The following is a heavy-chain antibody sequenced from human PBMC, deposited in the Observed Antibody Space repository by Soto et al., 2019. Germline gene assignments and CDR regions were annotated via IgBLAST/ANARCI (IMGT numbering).Heavy chain of an antibody. CDR3: ARGGENFDY. CDR2: ISTFNGNT. J-gene: IGHJ4*02. CDR1: GYTFITYG. Sequence: QVQLVQSGVEVKKPGASVKVSCKASGYTFITYGLSWVRQAPGQGLEWMGWISTFNGNTNYAQKFQGRVTMTTDTSTSTAYMELRSLGSDATAVYYCARGGENFDYWGQGALVTVSS. V-gene: IGHV1-18*01. D-gene: IGHD3-10*01.